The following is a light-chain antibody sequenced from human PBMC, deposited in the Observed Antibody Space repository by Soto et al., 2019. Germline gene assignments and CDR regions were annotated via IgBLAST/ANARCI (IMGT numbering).Light chain of an antibody. CDR2: KAS. CDR1: QSISSW. J-gene: IGKJ1*01. CDR3: QQYDHYWT. V-gene: IGKV1-5*03. Sequence: DILMTQSPSTLSASVGDRVTITCRASQSISSWLAWYQQKPGKAPKLLIYKASTLESGVPSRFSGSGSGAEFTLTISSLQPDDFTTYYCQQYDHYWTFGKRTKVEIK.